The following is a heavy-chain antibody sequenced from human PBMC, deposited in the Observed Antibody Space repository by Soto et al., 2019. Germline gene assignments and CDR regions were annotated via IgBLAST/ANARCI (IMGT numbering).Heavy chain of an antibody. J-gene: IGHJ4*02. Sequence: SETLSLTCNVAGGSVSDYYCSWIRQAPGKGLEWIGYIHYRGVINYSPSLKSRVTMSVDPYKTQFSLKLRSVTTADTAVYFCARDPAGDYGYWGQGSLVTVSS. CDR3: ARDPAGDYGY. CDR1: GGSVSDYY. V-gene: IGHV4-59*02. D-gene: IGHD4-17*01. CDR2: IHYRGVI.